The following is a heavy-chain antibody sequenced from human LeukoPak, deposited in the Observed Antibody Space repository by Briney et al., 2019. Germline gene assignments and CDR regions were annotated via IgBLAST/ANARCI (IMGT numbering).Heavy chain of an antibody. CDR1: GYTFTSYG. D-gene: IGHD3-10*01. J-gene: IGHJ5*02. CDR2: ISAYNGNT. V-gene: IGHV1-18*01. CDR3: ARSPRYYGSGSSLTYNWFDP. Sequence: ASVKVSCKASGYTFTSYGISWVRQAPGQGLEWMGWISAYNGNTNYAQKLQGRVTMTTDTSTSTAYMELRSLRSDDTAVYYCARSPRYYGSGSSLTYNWFDPWGQGTLVTVSS.